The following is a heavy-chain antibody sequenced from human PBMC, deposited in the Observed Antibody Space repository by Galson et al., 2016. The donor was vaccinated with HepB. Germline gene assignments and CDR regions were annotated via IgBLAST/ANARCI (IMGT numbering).Heavy chain of an antibody. V-gene: IGHV2-5*02. CDR3: AHRYRGYNWDDGDFDD. J-gene: IGHJ4*02. CDR1: GFSLSTSGVG. D-gene: IGHD1-1*01. Sequence: PALVKPTQTLTLTCTFSGFSLSTSGVGVGWIRQPPGKALEWLALIYWDNDKRYSPSLKSRLTITKDTSKNQVVLTMTNMDPVDTATYYCAHRYRGYNWDDGDFDDWGQGTLVTLSS. CDR2: IYWDNDK.